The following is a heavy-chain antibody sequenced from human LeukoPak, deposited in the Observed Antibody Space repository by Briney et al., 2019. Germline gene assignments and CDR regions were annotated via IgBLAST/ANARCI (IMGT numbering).Heavy chain of an antibody. D-gene: IGHD5-18*01. Sequence: SESLSLTCAVYGGSFSGYYWSWIRQPPGKGLEWIGEINHSGSTNYNPSLKSRVTISGDTSKNQFSLKLSSVTAADTAVYFCARVGYSYVINDWSRTGLGAYPTKYYYHMDVWGKGTTVTVSS. CDR1: GGSFSGYY. CDR2: INHSGST. V-gene: IGHV4-34*01. J-gene: IGHJ6*03. CDR3: ARVGYSYVINDWSRTGLGAYPTKYYYHMDV.